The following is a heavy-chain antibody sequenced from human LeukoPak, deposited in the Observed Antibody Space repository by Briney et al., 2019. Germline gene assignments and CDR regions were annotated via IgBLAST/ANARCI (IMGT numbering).Heavy chain of an antibody. Sequence: PGGSLRLSCSASGFTFSSYWMTWVRQAPGKGLEWVANIKQDGSEKYYVDSVKGRFTISRDNAKNSLYLQMNSLRAEDTAVYYCGRSIAAAGTGWFDPRGQGTLVTVSS. J-gene: IGHJ5*02. CDR1: GFTFSSYW. V-gene: IGHV3-7*01. CDR3: GRSIAAAGTGWFDP. D-gene: IGHD6-13*01. CDR2: IKQDGSEK.